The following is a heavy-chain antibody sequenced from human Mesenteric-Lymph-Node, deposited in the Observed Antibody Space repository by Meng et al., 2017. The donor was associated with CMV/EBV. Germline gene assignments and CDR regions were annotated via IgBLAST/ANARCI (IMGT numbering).Heavy chain of an antibody. CDR3: AHTVVEAADDY. CDR2: INSDGSST. CDR1: GCTFSNYW. Sequence: SCAASGCTFSNYWMHWVRQAPGKGLVWVSRINSDGSSTSYADSVKGRFTISRDNAKNTLYLQMNSLRAEDTAVYYCAHTVVEAADDYWGQGTLVTVSS. V-gene: IGHV3-74*01. D-gene: IGHD2-2*01. J-gene: IGHJ4*02.